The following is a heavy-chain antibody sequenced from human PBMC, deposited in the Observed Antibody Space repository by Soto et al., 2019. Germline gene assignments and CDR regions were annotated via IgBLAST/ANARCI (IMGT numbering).Heavy chain of an antibody. CDR2: INPKSGGT. D-gene: IGHD3-22*01. V-gene: IGHV1-2*02. Sequence: SVKVSCKAFASMLTGYYLHWVRQAPGQGLEWMGWINPKSGGTKYAEKFQGRVSMTGDTSITTAYLELSSLTSDDTAVYYCATDRVAFDMWGQGTKVTVSS. CDR3: ATDRVAFDM. J-gene: IGHJ3*02. CDR1: ASMLTGYY.